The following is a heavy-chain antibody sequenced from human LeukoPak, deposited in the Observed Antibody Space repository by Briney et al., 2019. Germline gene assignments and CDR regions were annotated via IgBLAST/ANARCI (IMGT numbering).Heavy chain of an antibody. V-gene: IGHV1-69*05. CDR1: GGTFSSYA. Sequence: ASVKVSCKASGGTFSSYAISWVRQAPGQGLEWVGGIIPIFGTANYAQKFQGRVTITTDETTSTAYMELSSLRSEDTAVYYGARSIAAAHYYYYMDVWGKGTTVTV. CDR3: ARSIAAAHYYYYMDV. CDR2: IIPIFGTA. D-gene: IGHD6-13*01. J-gene: IGHJ6*03.